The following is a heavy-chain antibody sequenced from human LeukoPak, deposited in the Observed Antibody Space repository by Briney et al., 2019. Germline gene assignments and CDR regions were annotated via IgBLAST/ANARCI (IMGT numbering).Heavy chain of an antibody. CDR1: GGSISSGGYY. CDR3: ARAPVTGTFGGVIAPWDY. Sequence: SETLSLTCAVSGGSISSGGYYWSWIRQPPGKGLEWIGYIYHSGSTYYNPSLKSRVTISVDRSKNQFSLKLSSVTAADTAVYYCARAPVTGTFGGVIAPWDYWGQGTLVTVSS. J-gene: IGHJ4*02. V-gene: IGHV4-30-2*01. CDR2: IYHSGST. D-gene: IGHD3-16*02.